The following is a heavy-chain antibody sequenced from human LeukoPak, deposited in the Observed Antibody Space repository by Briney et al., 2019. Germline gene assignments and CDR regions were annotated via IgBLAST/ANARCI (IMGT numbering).Heavy chain of an antibody. CDR2: IYYSGST. D-gene: IGHD5/OR15-5a*01. Sequence: SETLSLTCTVSGGSISGYYWSWIRQPPGKGLEWIGYIYYSGSTNYNPSLKSRVTISVDTSKNQFSLKLSSVTAADTAVYYCARVVGVYYFDYWGQGTLVTVSS. CDR3: ARVVGVYYFDY. CDR1: GGSISGYY. V-gene: IGHV4-59*01. J-gene: IGHJ4*02.